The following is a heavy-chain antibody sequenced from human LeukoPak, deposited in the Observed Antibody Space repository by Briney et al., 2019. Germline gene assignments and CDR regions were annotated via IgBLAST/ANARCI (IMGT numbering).Heavy chain of an antibody. V-gene: IGHV4-59*01. CDR3: ARDVAAAGTDYYYYYGMDV. J-gene: IGHJ6*02. CDR1: GGPMTGYC. CDR2: IYYSGST. Sequence: SETLTLSCTVSGGPMTGYCWSWIRQPPGKGLEWIGYIYYSGSTNYIPSLKSRVTISVDTSNNQFSLKLSSVTAADTAVYYCARDVAAAGTDYYYYYGMDVWGQGTTVTVSS. D-gene: IGHD6-13*01.